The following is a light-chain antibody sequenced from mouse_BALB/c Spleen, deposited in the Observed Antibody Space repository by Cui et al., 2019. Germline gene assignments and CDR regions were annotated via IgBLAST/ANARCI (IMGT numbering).Light chain of an antibody. Sequence: QSVLTKSPAIMSASPGEKVTMTCSASSSVSYMYWYQQKPGSSPRLLIYDTSNLASGVPVRFSGSGSGISYSLTISRMEAEDAATYYCQQWSSYAFGGGTKLEIK. CDR3: QQWSSYA. CDR2: DTS. CDR1: SSVSY. J-gene: IGKJ1*01. V-gene: IGKV4-55*01.